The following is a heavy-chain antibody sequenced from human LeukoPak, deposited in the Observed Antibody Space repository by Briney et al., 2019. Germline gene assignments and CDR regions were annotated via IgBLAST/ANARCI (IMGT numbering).Heavy chain of an antibody. CDR3: ATAVPNMVRGYDAFDI. V-gene: IGHV1-24*01. CDR1: GYTLTELS. CDR2: FDPEDGET. J-gene: IGHJ3*02. Sequence: GASVKVSCKVSGYTLTELSMHWVRQAPGKGLEWMGGFDPEDGETIYAQKFQGRVTMTEDTSTDTAYMELSSLRSEDTAMYYCATAVPNMVRGYDAFDIWGQGTMVTVSS. D-gene: IGHD3-10*01.